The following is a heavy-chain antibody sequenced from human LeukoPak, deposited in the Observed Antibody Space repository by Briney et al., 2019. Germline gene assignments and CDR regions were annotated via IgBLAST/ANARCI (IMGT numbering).Heavy chain of an antibody. V-gene: IGHV3-23*01. J-gene: IGHJ4*02. Sequence: GGSLRLSCAASGFTFDDYGMSWVRQAPGKGLEWVSAISGSGGSTYYADSVKGRFTISRDNSKNTLYLQMNSLRAEDTAVYYCAKEGDVTPVDYWGQGTLVTVSS. D-gene: IGHD4-23*01. CDR3: AKEGDVTPVDY. CDR1: GFTFDDYG. CDR2: ISGSGGST.